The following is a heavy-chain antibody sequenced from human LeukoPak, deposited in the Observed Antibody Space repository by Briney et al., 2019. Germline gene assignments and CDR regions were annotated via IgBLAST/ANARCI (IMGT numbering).Heavy chain of an antibody. D-gene: IGHD3-22*01. J-gene: IGHJ4*02. Sequence: SVNVSCKAPGDTFGSYAISWVRQAHGQGLEWMGRTIPILGIAKYAQKFQGRLTITADTSTSTAYMQLTNLRSDDTAVYYCASQFLLPFDYWGRGTLVTVSS. CDR1: GDTFGSYA. CDR2: TIPILGIA. CDR3: ASQFLLPFDY. V-gene: IGHV1-69*04.